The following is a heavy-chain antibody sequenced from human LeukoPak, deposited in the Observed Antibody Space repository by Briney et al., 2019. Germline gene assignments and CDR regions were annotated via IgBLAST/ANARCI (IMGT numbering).Heavy chain of an antibody. CDR1: GGSISSSNW. CDR3: AREPNYYDSSGYYPANYFDY. J-gene: IGHJ4*02. Sequence: SETLSLTCAVSGGSISSSNWWSWVRQPPGKGLEWIGEIYHSGSTNYNPSLKSRATTSVDKSKNQFSLKLSSVTAADTAVYYCAREPNYYDSSGYYPANYFDYWGQGTLVTVSS. V-gene: IGHV4-4*02. D-gene: IGHD3-22*01. CDR2: IYHSGST.